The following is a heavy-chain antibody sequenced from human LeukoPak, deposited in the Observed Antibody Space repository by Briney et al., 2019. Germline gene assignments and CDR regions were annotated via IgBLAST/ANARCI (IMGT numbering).Heavy chain of an antibody. D-gene: IGHD4-17*01. Sequence: GESLKISCKGSGYSFTSYWIGWVRQMPGKGLEWKGIIYPGDSDTRYSPSFQGQVTISADKSISTAYLQWSSLKASDTAMYYCAIPMTTVTSDDAFDIWGQGTMVTVSS. CDR1: GYSFTSYW. CDR2: IYPGDSDT. V-gene: IGHV5-51*01. J-gene: IGHJ3*02. CDR3: AIPMTTVTSDDAFDI.